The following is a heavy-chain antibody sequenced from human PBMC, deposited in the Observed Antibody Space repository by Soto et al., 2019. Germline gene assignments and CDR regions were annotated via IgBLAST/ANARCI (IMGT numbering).Heavy chain of an antibody. V-gene: IGHV1-18*01. J-gene: IGHJ6*02. D-gene: IGHD3-3*01. CDR1: GYTFTSYG. CDR3: ARAEYYDFWSGSLYSPASMDV. CDR2: ISAYNYNT. Sequence: GASVKVSCKASGYTFTSYGLSWVRQAPGQGLEWMGRISAYNYNTNYAQKLQGRVTMTTDTSTSTAYIELRSLRSDDTAVYYCARAEYYDFWSGSLYSPASMDVWGQGTTVTVSS.